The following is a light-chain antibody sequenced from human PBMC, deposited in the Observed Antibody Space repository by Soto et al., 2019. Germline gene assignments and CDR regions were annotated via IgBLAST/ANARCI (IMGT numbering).Light chain of an antibody. CDR2: GAS. CDR3: QQYDISPYT. V-gene: IGKV3-20*01. J-gene: IGKJ2*01. CDR1: QSVSSSY. Sequence: EIVLTQSPGTLSLSPGERATLSCRASQSVSSSYLAWYQQKPGQAPRLLMYGASSRATGIPDRFSGSASGTDFTLTISRLEPEDFAVYYCQQYDISPYTFGQGTKLEIK.